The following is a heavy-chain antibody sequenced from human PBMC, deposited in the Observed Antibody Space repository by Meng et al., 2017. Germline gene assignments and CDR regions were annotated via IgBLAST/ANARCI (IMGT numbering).Heavy chain of an antibody. CDR1: GFTFSDHY. CDR3: ARADTKGDWFDP. J-gene: IGHJ5*02. V-gene: IGHV3-72*01. Sequence: VQLVESGGGLVQPGGSLRPSCAASGFTFSDHYMDWVRQAPGKGLEWVGRTRNKANSYTTEYAASVKGRFTISRDDSKNSLYLQMNSLKTEDTAVYYCARADTKGDWFDPWGQGTPVTVSS. CDR2: TRNKANSYTT. D-gene: IGHD2-8*01.